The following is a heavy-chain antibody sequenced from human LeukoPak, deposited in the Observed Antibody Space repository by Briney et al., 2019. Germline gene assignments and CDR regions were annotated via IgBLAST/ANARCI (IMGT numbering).Heavy chain of an antibody. J-gene: IGHJ5*02. CDR2: IYYSGST. CDR3: AREEASYDFWSGYYTKWFDP. V-gene: IGHV4-59*01. D-gene: IGHD3-3*01. CDR1: GGSISSYY. Sequence: SETLSLTCTVSGGSISSYYWSWIRQPPGKGLEWIGYIYYSGSTNYKPSLKSRVTISVDTSKNQFSLKLSSVTAADTAVYYCAREEASYDFWSGYYTKWFDPWGQGTLVTVSS.